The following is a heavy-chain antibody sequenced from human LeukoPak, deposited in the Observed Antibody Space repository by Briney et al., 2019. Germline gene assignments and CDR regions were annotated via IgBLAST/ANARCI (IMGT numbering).Heavy chain of an antibody. CDR3: ASAFDYDFWSGYDD. J-gene: IGHJ4*02. D-gene: IGHD3-3*01. V-gene: IGHV3-48*01. CDR1: GFTFSTYS. CDR2: ISSSTSSI. Sequence: PGGSLRLSCAASGFTFSTYSMNWVRQAPGKGLEWVSYISSSTSSIYYADSVKGRFTISRDNAKNSLYLQMNSLRAEDTAVYYCASAFDYDFWSGYDDWGQGTPVTVSS.